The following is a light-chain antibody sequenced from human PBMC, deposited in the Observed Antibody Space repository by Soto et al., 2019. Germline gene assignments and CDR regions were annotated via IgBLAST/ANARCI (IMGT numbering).Light chain of an antibody. CDR1: HTIATY. CDR3: QQLNSYPRT. V-gene: IGKV1-39*01. J-gene: IGKJ3*01. CDR2: GAS. Sequence: IQMTQSPSSLSASVGDGVTLTCRASHTIATYLNWYQQKPGQVPEVLIYGASRLHVGVPSRFTGSGYGTDFTLTINNLQPEDFATYYCQQLNSYPRTFGPGTKVDIK.